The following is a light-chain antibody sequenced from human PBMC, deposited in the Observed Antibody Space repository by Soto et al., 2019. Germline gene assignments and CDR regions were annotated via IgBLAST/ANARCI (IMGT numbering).Light chain of an antibody. Sequence: EIVLTQSPGTLSLSPGERATLSCRASQSLSTNYLAWYQRKPGQAPRLLIYGASSRATDIPRRFSGSGSGTDFTLTITRLEPDDFAVYYCQQYGDSPPTFGQGTKV. CDR3: QQYGDSPPT. J-gene: IGKJ1*01. CDR1: QSLSTNY. CDR2: GAS. V-gene: IGKV3-20*01.